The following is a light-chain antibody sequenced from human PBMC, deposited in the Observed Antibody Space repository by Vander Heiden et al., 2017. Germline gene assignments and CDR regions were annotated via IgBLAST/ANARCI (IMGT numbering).Light chain of an antibody. V-gene: IGKV3-20*01. J-gene: IGKJ1*01. CDR2: ATY. CDR1: QSVSSSY. Sequence: EGVLTQSPGTLSLFPGDRATLSCRASQSVSSSYLAWYQHKPGHAPRLLIFATYSRATGIPDRFSGSGSGTDFTLTISRLEPEDSALYFCHQYGSAPRTFGQGTKVEI. CDR3: HQYGSAPRT.